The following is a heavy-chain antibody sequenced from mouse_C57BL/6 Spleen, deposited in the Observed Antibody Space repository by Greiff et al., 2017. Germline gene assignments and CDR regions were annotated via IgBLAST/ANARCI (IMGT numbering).Heavy chain of an antibody. D-gene: IGHD3-2*02. CDR1: GYTFTSYW. J-gene: IGHJ3*01. CDR3: ASGAAQATIAY. V-gene: IGHV1-69*01. CDR2: IDPSDSYT. Sequence: QVQLQQPGAELVMPGASVKLSCKASGYTFTSYWMHWVKQRPGQGLEWIGEIDPSDSYTNYNQKFKGKSTLTVDKASSTAYMQLSSLTSEDSAVYYCASGAAQATIAYWGQGTLVTVSA.